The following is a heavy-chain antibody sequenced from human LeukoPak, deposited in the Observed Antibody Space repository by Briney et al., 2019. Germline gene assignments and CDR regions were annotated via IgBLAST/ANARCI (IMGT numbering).Heavy chain of an antibody. CDR1: GFTFSSYS. J-gene: IGHJ4*02. D-gene: IGHD3-22*01. CDR3: ARSRIRGYYDSSGYLDY. Sequence: PGGSLRPSCAASGFTFSSYSMNWVRQAPGKGLESVSSIRSSSSYIYYTDSVKGRFTISRDNAKNSLYLQMNSLRAEDTAVYYCARSRIRGYYDSSGYLDYWGQGTLVTVSS. V-gene: IGHV3-21*01. CDR2: IRSSSSYI.